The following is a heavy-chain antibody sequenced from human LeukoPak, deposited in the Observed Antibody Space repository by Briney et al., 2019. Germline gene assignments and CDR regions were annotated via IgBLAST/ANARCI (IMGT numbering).Heavy chain of an antibody. CDR3: ARSLHMVRGLIGY. CDR2: VNPNSGNT. CDR1: GYTFTSYD. J-gene: IGHJ4*02. V-gene: IGHV1-8*01. D-gene: IGHD3-10*01. Sequence: GASVKVSCKASGYTFTSYDINWVRQAPGQGLEWMGWVNPNSGNTGYAQNFQGRVTMTRNTSISTAYMELSSLRSDDTAVYYCARSLHMVRGLIGYWGQGTLVIVSS.